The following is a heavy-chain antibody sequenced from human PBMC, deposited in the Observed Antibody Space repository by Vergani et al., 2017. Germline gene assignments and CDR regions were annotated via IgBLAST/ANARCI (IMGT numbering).Heavy chain of an antibody. CDR1: GGSFSGYY. V-gene: IGHV4-34*01. CDR2: IYTSGST. CDR3: ARGKMATIKDYFDY. J-gene: IGHJ4*02. Sequence: QVQLQQWGAGLLKPSETLSLTCAVYGGSFSGYYWSWIRQPPGKGLEWIGYIYTSGSTNYNPSLKSRVTISVDTSKNQFSLKLSSVTAADTAVYYCARGKMATIKDYFDYWGQGTLVTVSS. D-gene: IGHD5-24*01.